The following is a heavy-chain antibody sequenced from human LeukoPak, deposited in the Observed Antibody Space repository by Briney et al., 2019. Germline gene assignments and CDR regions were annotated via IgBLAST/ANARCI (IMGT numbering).Heavy chain of an antibody. J-gene: IGHJ4*02. D-gene: IGHD6-6*01. CDR3: TRLLPSSHHFFDS. CDR1: GFTVSNDY. Sequence: GGSLRPSCAVSGFTVSNDYMSWVRQAPGKGLEWVSVIYGGGDTYYADSVRGRFTISRDNFDNTLFLQMDSLRPEDTAVYYCTRLLPSSHHFFDSWGQGTLVTVSS. CDR2: IYGGGDT. V-gene: IGHV3-53*01.